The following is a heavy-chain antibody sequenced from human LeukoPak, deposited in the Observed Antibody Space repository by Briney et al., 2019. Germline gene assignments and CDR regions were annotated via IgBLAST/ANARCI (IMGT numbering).Heavy chain of an antibody. D-gene: IGHD2-2*01. CDR3: ARESGYCSSTSCFPFDY. Sequence: ASVKVSCKASGGTFSSYAISWVRQAPGQGLEWMGGIIPIFGTANYAQEFQGRVTITADESTSTAYMELSSLRSEDTAVYYCARESGYCSSTSCFPFDYWGQGTLVTVSS. CDR1: GGTFSSYA. CDR2: IIPIFGTA. V-gene: IGHV1-69*01. J-gene: IGHJ4*02.